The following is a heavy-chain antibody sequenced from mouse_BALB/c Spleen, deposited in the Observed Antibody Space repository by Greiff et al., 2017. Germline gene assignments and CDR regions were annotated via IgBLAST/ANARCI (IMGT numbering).Heavy chain of an antibody. D-gene: IGHD1-1*01. V-gene: IGHV4-1*02. CDR3: ARPGSSYWYFDG. Sequence: EVQLQQSGGGLVQPGGSLKLSCAASGFDFSRYWMSWVRQAPGKGLEWIGEINPDSSTINYTPSLKDKFIISRDNAKNTLYLQMSKVRSEDTALYYCARPGSSYWYFDGWGAGTTVTVSS. CDR2: INPDSSTI. J-gene: IGHJ1*01. CDR1: GFDFSRYW.